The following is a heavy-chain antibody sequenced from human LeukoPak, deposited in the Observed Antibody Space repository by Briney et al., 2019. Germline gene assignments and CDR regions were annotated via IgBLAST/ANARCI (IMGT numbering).Heavy chain of an antibody. CDR3: AKSSYYDSSGYYREYYFDY. D-gene: IGHD3-22*01. V-gene: IGHV3-23*01. Sequence: GGSLRLSCAASGFTFSIYVMSWVRQAPGKGLEWVSTLSGRGGNSYYADSVKGRFTISRDNSKNTLYLQMNSLRAEDTAVYYCAKSSYYDSSGYYREYYFDYWGQGTLVTVSS. J-gene: IGHJ4*02. CDR2: LSGRGGNS. CDR1: GFTFSIYV.